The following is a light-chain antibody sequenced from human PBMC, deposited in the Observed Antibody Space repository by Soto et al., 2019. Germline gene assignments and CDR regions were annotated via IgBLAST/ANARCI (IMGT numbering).Light chain of an antibody. J-gene: IGKJ3*01. Sequence: DIQMTQSPSPLSASVGDRVTITWRSSQSISSYVNWYQQKPGIAPRLLIFAASNLQTGVPSRFSGSGSGTDFTLTISSLQPEDFGTYFCQHTYSTPFTFGPGTKVDIK. CDR1: QSISSY. CDR3: QHTYSTPFT. V-gene: IGKV1-39*01. CDR2: AAS.